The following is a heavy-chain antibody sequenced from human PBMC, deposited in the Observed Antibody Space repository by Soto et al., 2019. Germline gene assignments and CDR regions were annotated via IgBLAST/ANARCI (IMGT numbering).Heavy chain of an antibody. V-gene: IGHV3-30*18. CDR1: GFTFSSYG. CDR3: AKDVYLEIQSEGFDY. D-gene: IGHD3-3*01. J-gene: IGHJ4*02. CDR2: ISYDGSNK. Sequence: PGGSLRLSCAASGFTFSSYGMHWVRQAPGKGLEWVAVISYDGSNKYYADSVKGRFTISRDNSKNTLYLQMNSLRAEDTAVYYCAKDVYLEIQSEGFDYWGQGTLVTVSS.